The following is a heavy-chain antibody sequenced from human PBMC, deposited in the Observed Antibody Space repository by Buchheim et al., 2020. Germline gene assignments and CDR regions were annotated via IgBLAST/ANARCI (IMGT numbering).Heavy chain of an antibody. CDR3: AREDGYCSSTSCQHSPLD. CDR2: IYYSGGT. D-gene: IGHD2-2*03. V-gene: IGHV4-30-4*01. J-gene: IGHJ4*02. Sequence: QVQLQESGPGLVKPSQTLSLTCTVSGGSISSGYYYWSWIRQPPGKGLEWIGYIYYSGGTYYNPSLKSRVTISVDTSKNQFSLKLSSVTAADTAVYYCAREDGYCSSTSCQHSPLDWGQGTL. CDR1: GGSISSGYYY.